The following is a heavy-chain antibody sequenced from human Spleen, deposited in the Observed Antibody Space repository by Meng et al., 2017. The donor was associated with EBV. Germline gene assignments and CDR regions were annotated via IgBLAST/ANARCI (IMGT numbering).Heavy chain of an antibody. J-gene: IGHJ4*02. Sequence: QVQLMQSGAEVKKPGASVKGSCKASGYTFNNNGITWVRQAPGQGLEWMGWISGYNGNTHYARSVQGRVTMTTDTSTSTAYMELRSLRSDDTAVYYCASESGRGYTPDYWGQGTLVTVSS. CDR1: GYTFNNNG. V-gene: IGHV1-18*01. CDR2: ISGYNGNT. D-gene: IGHD3-10*01. CDR3: ASESGRGYTPDY.